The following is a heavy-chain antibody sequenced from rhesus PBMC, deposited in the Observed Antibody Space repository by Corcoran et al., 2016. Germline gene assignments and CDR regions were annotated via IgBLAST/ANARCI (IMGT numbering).Heavy chain of an antibody. V-gene: IGHV4-76*01. CDR3: ARDGYYYSGTYPLDY. CDR2: IHGNSGST. Sequence: QVQLQESGPGVVKPSETLSLTCAVSGDSISSGYDWSWIRQSPGKGLEWIGYIHGNSGSTHYTPSLKNRVTISEDASKNQFSLKLISVTAADTAVYYCARDGYYYSGTYPLDYWGQGVLVTVSS. D-gene: IGHD3-16*01. CDR1: GDSISSGYD. J-gene: IGHJ4*01.